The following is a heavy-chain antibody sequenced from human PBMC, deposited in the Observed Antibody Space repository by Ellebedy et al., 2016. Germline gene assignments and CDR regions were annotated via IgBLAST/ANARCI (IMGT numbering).Heavy chain of an antibody. J-gene: IGHJ5*02. Sequence: GGSLRLSXAASGFTFSSYSMNWVRQAPGKGLEWVSSISSSSSYIYYADSVKGRFTISRDNAKNSLYLQMNSLRAEDTAVYYCARGATVVTPPKFDPWGQGTLVTVSS. D-gene: IGHD4-23*01. CDR2: ISSSSSYI. V-gene: IGHV3-21*01. CDR3: ARGATVVTPPKFDP. CDR1: GFTFSSYS.